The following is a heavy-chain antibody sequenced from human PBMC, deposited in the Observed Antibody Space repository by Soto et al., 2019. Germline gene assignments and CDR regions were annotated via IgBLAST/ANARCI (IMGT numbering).Heavy chain of an antibody. D-gene: IGHD1-1*01. CDR2: ISYDGNNK. CDR3: AKSVYNWNDGFFDY. V-gene: IGHV3-30*18. Sequence: PGGSLILSCAASGFTFSSYGMHWVRQAPGKGLEWVAVISYDGNNKYYADSVKGRFTISRDNSKNTLSLQMNSLRAEDTAVYYCAKSVYNWNDGFFDYWGQGTLVTVSS. J-gene: IGHJ4*02. CDR1: GFTFSSYG.